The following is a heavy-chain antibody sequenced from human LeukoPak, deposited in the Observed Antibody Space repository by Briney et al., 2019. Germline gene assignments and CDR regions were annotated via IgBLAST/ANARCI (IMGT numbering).Heavy chain of an antibody. V-gene: IGHV4-4*07. CDR2: IYMSGDT. CDR1: DDSIKSYS. D-gene: IGHD2-21*01. J-gene: IGHJ6*03. CDR3: ARVFAGFYMVV. Sequence: SETLSLTCTVSDDSIKSYSWSWIRLLAGERLEWIGLIYMSGDTNYNPSLKSRLDMSVDTSKDQVSLKLSSVTAADTAVYYCARVFAGFYMVVWGKGTTVIVSS.